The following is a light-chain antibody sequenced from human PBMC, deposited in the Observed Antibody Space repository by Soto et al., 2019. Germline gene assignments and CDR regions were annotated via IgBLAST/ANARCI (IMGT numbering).Light chain of an antibody. CDR1: QTVLYSPNNKNY. CDR3: QQYYTTPRT. J-gene: IGKJ1*01. Sequence: DIVMTQSPDSLAVSLGERATINCKSSQTVLYSPNNKNYLAWYQQKPRQPPKLLISWASTRESGVPDRFSGSGSGTDFTPTISSLQAEDVAIYYCQQYYTTPRTFGQGTKVEIK. CDR2: WAS. V-gene: IGKV4-1*01.